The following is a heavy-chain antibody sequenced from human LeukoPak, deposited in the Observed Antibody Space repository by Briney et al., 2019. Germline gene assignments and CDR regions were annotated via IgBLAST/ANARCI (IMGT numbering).Heavy chain of an antibody. D-gene: IGHD6-19*01. Sequence: SETLSLTCAVYGGSFSGYYWSWIRQPPGKGLEWIGEMNHSGSTNYNPSLKSRVTISVDTSKNQFSLKLRSVTAADTAVYYCARESLRQQWLVRREEYYYMDVWGKGTTVTISS. V-gene: IGHV4-34*01. J-gene: IGHJ6*03. CDR3: ARESLRQQWLVRREEYYYMDV. CDR2: MNHSGST. CDR1: GGSFSGYY.